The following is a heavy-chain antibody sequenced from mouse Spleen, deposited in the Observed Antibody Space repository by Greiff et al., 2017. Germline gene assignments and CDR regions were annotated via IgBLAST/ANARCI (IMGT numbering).Heavy chain of an antibody. CDR3: ARLLRLPVYFDY. CDR1: GYTFTDYN. V-gene: IGHV1-18*01. D-gene: IGHD1-2*01. Sequence: VQLQQSGPELVKPGASVKIPCKASGYTFTDYNMDWVKQSHGKSLEWIGDINPNNGGTIYNQKFKGKATLTVDKSSSTAYMELRSLTSEDTAVYYCARLLRLPVYFDYWGQGTTLTVSS. J-gene: IGHJ2*01. CDR2: INPNNGGT.